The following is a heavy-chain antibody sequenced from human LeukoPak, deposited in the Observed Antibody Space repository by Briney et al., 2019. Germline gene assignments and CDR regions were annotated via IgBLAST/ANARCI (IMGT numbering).Heavy chain of an antibody. Sequence: ASVKVSCKASGYTFTGYSINWVRQAPGQGLEWMGWINPNSGGTNYAQKFQGRVTMTRDTSISTAYMELSRLRSDDTAVYYCARELEQLEFDPWGQGTLVTVSS. V-gene: IGHV1-2*02. CDR1: GYTFTGYS. CDR2: INPNSGGT. CDR3: ARELEQLEFDP. J-gene: IGHJ5*02. D-gene: IGHD6-13*01.